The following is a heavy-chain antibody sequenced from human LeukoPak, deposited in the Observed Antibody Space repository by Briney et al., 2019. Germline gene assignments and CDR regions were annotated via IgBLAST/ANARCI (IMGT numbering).Heavy chain of an antibody. CDR1: GYTLTELS. D-gene: IGHD3-22*01. J-gene: IGHJ5*02. Sequence: ASVKVSCKVSGYTLTELSMHWVRQAPGKGLEWMGGFDPEDGETTYAQKFQGRVTMTRDMSTNTVYMELSSLRSEDTAVYYCARQGRSGSYSAFSWFDPWGQGTLVTVSS. CDR2: FDPEDGET. CDR3: ARQGRSGSYSAFSWFDP. V-gene: IGHV1-24*01.